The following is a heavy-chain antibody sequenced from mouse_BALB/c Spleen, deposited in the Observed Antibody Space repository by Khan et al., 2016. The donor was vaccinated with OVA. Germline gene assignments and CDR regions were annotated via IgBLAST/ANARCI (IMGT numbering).Heavy chain of an antibody. J-gene: IGHJ3*01. Sequence: QVQLQQSGAELVRPGVSVKIPCKGSGYTFTDFTMHWVKQSHAKSLEWIGVVNTYYGDATYNQKFKGKATMTVDKSSTTAYMELARLTSEDSAIYYCARGGGGDRFAYWGQGTLVTVSA. CDR1: GYTFTDFT. CDR2: VNTYYGDA. CDR3: ARGGGGDRFAY. V-gene: IGHV1S137*01.